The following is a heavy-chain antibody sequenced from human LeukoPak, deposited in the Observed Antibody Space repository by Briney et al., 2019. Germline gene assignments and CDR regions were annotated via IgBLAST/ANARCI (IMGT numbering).Heavy chain of an antibody. V-gene: IGHV3-21*01. CDR3: ARDLYQLLSAFDY. J-gene: IGHJ4*02. CDR2: ISSSSSYI. CDR1: GFTFSRYS. Sequence: GGSLRLSCAASGFTFSRYSMNWVRQAPGKGLEWVSSISSSSSYIYHADSVKGRFTISRDNAKNSLYLQMNSLRAEDTAVYYCARDLYQLLSAFDYWGQGTLVTVSS. D-gene: IGHD2-2*01.